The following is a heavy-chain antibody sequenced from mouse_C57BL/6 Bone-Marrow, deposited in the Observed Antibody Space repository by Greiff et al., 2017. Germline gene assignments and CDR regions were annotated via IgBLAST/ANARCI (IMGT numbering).Heavy chain of an antibody. CDR2: IHPNSGST. CDR1: GYTFTSYW. V-gene: IGHV1-64*01. D-gene: IGHD1-1*01. J-gene: IGHJ4*01. Sequence: LQQPGAELVKPGASVKLSCKASGYTFTSYWMHWVKQRPGQGLEWIGMIHPNSGSTNYNEKFKSKATLTVDKSSSTAYMQLSSLTSEDSAVYYCARWYYYPYAMDYWGQGTSVTVSS. CDR3: ARWYYYPYAMDY.